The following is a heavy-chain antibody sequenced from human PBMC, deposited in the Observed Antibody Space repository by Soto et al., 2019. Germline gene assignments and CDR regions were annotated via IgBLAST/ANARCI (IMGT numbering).Heavy chain of an antibody. CDR3: ARGVSWGRVGS. V-gene: IGHV4-30-4*01. CDR1: GGYISGDNSY. CDR2: IHYSGNS. Sequence: QVQVQESGPGLVKPAETLSLTCTVSGGYISGDNSYWIWIRQPPGEGLEWIGYIHYSGNSQYNTSPRNRVTTSGDTSKNQISLKKSSVTTADTAFYYCARGVSWGRVGSWGQGILVTVSS. J-gene: IGHJ5*02. D-gene: IGHD2-8*01.